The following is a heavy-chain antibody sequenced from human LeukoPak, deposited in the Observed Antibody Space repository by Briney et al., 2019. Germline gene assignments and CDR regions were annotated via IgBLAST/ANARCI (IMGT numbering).Heavy chain of an antibody. J-gene: IGHJ3*02. Sequence: SETLSLTCAVYGGSFSGYYWSWIRQPPGKGLEWIGEINHSGSTNYDPSLKSRVTISVDTSKNQFSLKLSSVTAADTAVYYCARLKDIVVVVAAHDAFDIWGQGTMVTVSS. V-gene: IGHV4-34*01. CDR3: ARLKDIVVVVAAHDAFDI. CDR2: INHSGST. CDR1: GGSFSGYY. D-gene: IGHD2-15*01.